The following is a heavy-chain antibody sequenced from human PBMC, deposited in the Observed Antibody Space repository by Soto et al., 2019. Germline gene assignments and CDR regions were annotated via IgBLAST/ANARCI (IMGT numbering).Heavy chain of an antibody. CDR3: IHIFNSISGSYRYFYY. CDR1: GFSLSTTHMG. J-gene: IGHJ4*02. Sequence: QITLKESGPTLVKPTQTLTLTCTFSGFSLSTTHMGVGWIRQPPGKALEWLTHIYWDDDKRYSPSLKSRLTITKDTYKYQVVLTMTNMDPLDTATYYLIHIFNSISGSYRYFYYWGQGTLVTVSS. CDR2: IYWDDDK. V-gene: IGHV2-5*02. D-gene: IGHD3-16*02.